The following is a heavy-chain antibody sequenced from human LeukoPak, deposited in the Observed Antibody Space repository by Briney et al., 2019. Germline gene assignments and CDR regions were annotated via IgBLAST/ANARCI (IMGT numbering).Heavy chain of an antibody. CDR2: IYTTGST. CDR3: ARWDPYYYYYGMDV. V-gene: IGHV4-4*07. Sequence: SETLSLTCTVSGGSISSYYWNWIRQPAGKGLEGIGRIYTTGSTTYNASLKSRVTMSVDTSKNQFSLKLSSVTAADTAVYYCARWDPYYYYYGMDVWGQGTTVTVSS. J-gene: IGHJ6*02. D-gene: IGHD1-26*01. CDR1: GGSISSYY.